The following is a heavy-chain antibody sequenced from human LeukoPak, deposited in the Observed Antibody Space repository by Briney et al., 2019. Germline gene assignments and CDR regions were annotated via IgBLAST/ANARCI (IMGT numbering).Heavy chain of an antibody. V-gene: IGHV3-74*01. J-gene: IGHJ4*02. CDR1: GFTFSSYW. CDR3: ARGRPHGNDY. Sequence: GGSLRLSCAASGFTFSSYWMNWVRQAPGKGLVWVSRIASDRSSTTYADSVKGRFSISRDNAKNTLYLQMNSLRVKDTAVYYCARGRPHGNDYWGQGTLVTVSS. CDR2: IASDRSST. D-gene: IGHD4-23*01.